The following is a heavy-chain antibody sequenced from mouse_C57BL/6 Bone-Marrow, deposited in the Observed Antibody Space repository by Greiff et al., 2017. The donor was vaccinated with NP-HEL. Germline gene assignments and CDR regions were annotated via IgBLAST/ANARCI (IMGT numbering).Heavy chain of an antibody. CDR2: ISSGGSYT. J-gene: IGHJ3*01. CDR1: GFTFSSYG. D-gene: IGHD2-5*01. V-gene: IGHV5-6*01. Sequence: VQLKESGGDLVKPGGSLKLSCAASGFTFSSYGMSWVRQTPDKRLEWVATISSGGSYTYYPDSVKGRFTISRDNAKNTLYLQMSSLKSEDTAMYYCARRAYSNYDYWGQGTLVTVSA. CDR3: ARRAYSNYDY.